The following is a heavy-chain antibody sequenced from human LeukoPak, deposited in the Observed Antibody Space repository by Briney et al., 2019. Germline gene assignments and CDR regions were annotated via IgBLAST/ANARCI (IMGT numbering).Heavy chain of an antibody. CDR3: AISPNPYYFDY. Sequence: GGSLRLSCAASGFTVRSNYMSWVRQAPGKGLEWVSIVYSGGNTYYADSVKGRFTSSRDNSKNTLYLQMNSLRAEDTAVYHCAISPNPYYFDYWGQGTLVTVSS. CDR1: GFTVRSNY. V-gene: IGHV3-53*01. CDR2: VYSGGNT. J-gene: IGHJ4*02.